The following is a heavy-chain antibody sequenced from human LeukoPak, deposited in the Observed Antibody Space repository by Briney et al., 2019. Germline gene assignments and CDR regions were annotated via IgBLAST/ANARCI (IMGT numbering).Heavy chain of an antibody. Sequence: GGSLRLSCAASGFTFSSYAMSWVRQAPGKGLEWVSAISGSGGSTYYADSVKGRFTISRDNSKNTLYLQMNSLRAEDTAVYYCAHHIWFGELFFDYWGQGTLVTVSS. CDR2: ISGSGGST. J-gene: IGHJ4*02. CDR1: GFTFSSYA. D-gene: IGHD3-10*01. V-gene: IGHV3-23*01. CDR3: AHHIWFGELFFDY.